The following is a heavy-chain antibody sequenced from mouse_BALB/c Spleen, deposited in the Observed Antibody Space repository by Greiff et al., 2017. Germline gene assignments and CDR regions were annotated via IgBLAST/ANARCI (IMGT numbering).Heavy chain of an antibody. Sequence: EVKLMESGPGLVKPSQSLSLTCSVTGYSITSGYYWNWIRQFPGNKLEWMGYISYDGSNNYNPSLKNRISITRDTSKNQFFLKLNSVTTEDTATYYCATTGGLRGDYWGQGTSVTVSS. J-gene: IGHJ4*01. V-gene: IGHV3-6*02. CDR2: ISYDGSN. CDR3: ATTGGLRGDY. CDR1: GYSITSGYY. D-gene: IGHD3-1*01.